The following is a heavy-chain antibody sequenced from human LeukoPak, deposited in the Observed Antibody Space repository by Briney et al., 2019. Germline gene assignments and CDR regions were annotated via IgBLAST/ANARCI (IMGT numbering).Heavy chain of an antibody. CDR1: GFTFSSSG. Sequence: GGSLRLSCAASGFTFSSSGMHWVRQAPGKGLEWVTFIRYDGSNKYYADSVKGRFTISRDNSKNTLYLQMDSLRPEDTAVYYCAKDLLRDRWFGESWGQGTLVTVSS. V-gene: IGHV3-30*02. CDR2: IRYDGSNK. D-gene: IGHD3-10*01. CDR3: AKDLLRDRWFGES. J-gene: IGHJ5*02.